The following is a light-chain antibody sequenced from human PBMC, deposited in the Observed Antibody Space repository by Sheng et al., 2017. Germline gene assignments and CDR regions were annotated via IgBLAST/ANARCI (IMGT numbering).Light chain of an antibody. CDR2: DVS. V-gene: IGKV3-11*01. Sequence: EIVLTQSPATLSLSPGERGTLSCRASRIISGFVAWYQQKPGQPPKLLIYDVSTRTTGIPARFSGSGSGTVFTLTISSLEPEDFAVYYCQQRSNWPRTFGQGTKVEIK. CDR1: RIISGF. J-gene: IGKJ2*01. CDR3: QQRSNWPRT.